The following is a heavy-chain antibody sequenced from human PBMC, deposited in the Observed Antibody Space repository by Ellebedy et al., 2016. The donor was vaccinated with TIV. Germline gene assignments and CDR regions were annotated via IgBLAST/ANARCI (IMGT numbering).Heavy chain of an antibody. CDR1: GFTFSSCA. D-gene: IGHD6-19*01. CDR3: VRVMWPVPGPVDPFDY. V-gene: IGHV3-23*01. J-gene: IGHJ4*02. CDR2: ISPSGDSI. Sequence: GESLKISCAASGFTFSSCAMTWVRQAPGKGLAWVSAISPSGDSIYYADSVKGRFTISRDNSKNTLFLQLSSLRAEDTAVFYCVRVMWPVPGPVDPFDYWGQGTPVTVSS.